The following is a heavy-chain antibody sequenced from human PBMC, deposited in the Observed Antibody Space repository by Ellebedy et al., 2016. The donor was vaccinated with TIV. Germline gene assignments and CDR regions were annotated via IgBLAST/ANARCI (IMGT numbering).Heavy chain of an antibody. Sequence: PGGSLRLSCAASGFTFSSYSMNWVRQAPGKGLEWVSYISSSSSTIYYADSVKGRFTISRDNAKNSLDLQMKSLRAEDKAVYYCAKDPNYYDSSGYYTDYWGQGTLVTVSS. D-gene: IGHD3-22*01. CDR2: ISSSSSTI. J-gene: IGHJ4*02. V-gene: IGHV3-48*01. CDR3: AKDPNYYDSSGYYTDY. CDR1: GFTFSSYS.